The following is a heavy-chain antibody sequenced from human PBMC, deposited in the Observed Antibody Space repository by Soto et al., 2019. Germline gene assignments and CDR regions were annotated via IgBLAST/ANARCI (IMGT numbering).Heavy chain of an antibody. CDR2: ISAYNGNT. CDR3: ARDTSRGYSYGPNYYYYGMDV. Sequence: ASVKVSCKASGYTFTSYGISWVRQAPGQGLEWMGWISAYNGNTNYAQKLQGRVTMTTDTSTSTAYMELRSLRSDDTAVYYCARDTSRGYSYGPNYYYYGMDVWGQGTTVTVSS. D-gene: IGHD5-18*01. V-gene: IGHV1-18*04. CDR1: GYTFTSYG. J-gene: IGHJ6*02.